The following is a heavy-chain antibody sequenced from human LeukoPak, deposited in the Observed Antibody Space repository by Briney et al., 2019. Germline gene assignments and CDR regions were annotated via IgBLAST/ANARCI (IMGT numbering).Heavy chain of an antibody. D-gene: IGHD2-2*01. J-gene: IGHJ6*03. CDR1: GYTFIGYY. Sequence: ASVKVSCKASGYTFIGYYLHWVRQAPGQGLEWMGWINPNSGGTNYAQKFQGRVTMTRDTSISTAYMELSRLRSDDTAVYYCARALYCSSTSCPLYYMDVWGKGTTVTVSS. CDR3: ARALYCSSTSCPLYYMDV. V-gene: IGHV1-2*02. CDR2: INPNSGGT.